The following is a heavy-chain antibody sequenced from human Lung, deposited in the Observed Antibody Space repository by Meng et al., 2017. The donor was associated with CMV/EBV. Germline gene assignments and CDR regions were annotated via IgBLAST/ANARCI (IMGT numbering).Heavy chain of an antibody. J-gene: IGHJ4*02. CDR1: GLIFNKYG. V-gene: IGHV3-30*02. Sequence: GGSXRLXXVASGLIFNKYGIHWLRQAPGKGLEWLSFIDVDGQRRYNGDTVKARFVVFKDRSKNTVVLQMNSLRVEDTAVYYCVGHQGGPRDGVRLVWGQGTLVTVSS. D-gene: IGHD3-10*01. CDR3: VGHQGGPRDGVRLV. CDR2: IDVDGQRR.